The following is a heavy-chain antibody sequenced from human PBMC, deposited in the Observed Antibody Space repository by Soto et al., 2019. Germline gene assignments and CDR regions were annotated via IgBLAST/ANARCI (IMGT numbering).Heavy chain of an antibody. CDR1: GYTFTSYD. D-gene: IGHD3-3*01. J-gene: IGHJ6*02. CDR2: MNPNSGNT. V-gene: IGHV1-8*01. CDR3: ARVVWERTYYDFWSGSNYYYYYGMEV. Sequence: GASVKVSCKASGYTFTSYDINWVRQATGQGLEWMGWMNPNSGNTGYAQKFQGRVTMTRNTSISTAYMELSSLRSEDTAVYYCARVVWERTYYDFWSGSNYYYYYGMEVWGQGTTVTVSS.